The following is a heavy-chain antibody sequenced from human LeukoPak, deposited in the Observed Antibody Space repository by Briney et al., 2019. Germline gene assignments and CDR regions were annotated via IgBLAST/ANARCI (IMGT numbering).Heavy chain of an antibody. CDR2: ISAYNGNT. J-gene: IGHJ4*02. V-gene: IGHV1-18*01. CDR3: ARDVSYYYDSSGYSIASY. Sequence: ASVKVSCKASGGTFTSYGISWVRQAPGQGLEWMGWISAYNGNTNYAQKLQGRVTMTTDTSTSTAYMELRSLRSDDTAVYYCARDVSYYYDSSGYSIASYWGQGTLVTVSS. D-gene: IGHD3-22*01. CDR1: GGTFTSYG.